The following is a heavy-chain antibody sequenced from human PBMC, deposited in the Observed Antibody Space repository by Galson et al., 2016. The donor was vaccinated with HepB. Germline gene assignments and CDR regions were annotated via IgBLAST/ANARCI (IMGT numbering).Heavy chain of an antibody. CDR1: GFTFSHYF. Sequence: SLRLSCAASGFTFSHYFMNWVRQAPGKGLEWVSYIGPGGTDTHYADSVKGRCTISRDNARDSVYLQLNSLRAEDTAVYYCVRDASGVRGYDYWGQGTLVTVSS. CDR3: VRDASGVRGYDY. J-gene: IGHJ4*02. V-gene: IGHV3-11*01. D-gene: IGHD3-10*02. CDR2: IGPGGTDT.